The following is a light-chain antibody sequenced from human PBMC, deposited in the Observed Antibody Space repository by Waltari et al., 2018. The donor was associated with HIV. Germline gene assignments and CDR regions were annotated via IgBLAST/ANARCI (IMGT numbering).Light chain of an antibody. J-gene: IGLJ2*01. CDR1: SSNIVAGYD. CDR2: GNN. CDR3: QSYDSSLTGSV. V-gene: IGLV1-40*01. Sequence: QSVLTPPPSVSGAPGQRVTISCTGSSSNIVAGYDVNWYQQVPGTAPKLLIYGNNNRPSGVPDRFSASKSGASPSLAITGLQAEDEADYYCQSYDSSLTGSVFGGGTKLTVL.